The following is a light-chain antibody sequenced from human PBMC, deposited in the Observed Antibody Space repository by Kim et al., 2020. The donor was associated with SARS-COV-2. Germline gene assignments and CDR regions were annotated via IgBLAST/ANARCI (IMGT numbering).Light chain of an antibody. Sequence: EIVLTQSPGTLSLSPGERATLSCRASQSVNNNYLAWYQQKPGQSPRLLIQGASSRATGIPDRFSGSGSGTDFTLIINRLEPEDFAVYYCQQYGSSPRTFGLGTKVDIK. V-gene: IGKV3-20*01. CDR1: QSVNNNY. CDR3: QQYGSSPRT. CDR2: GAS. J-gene: IGKJ1*01.